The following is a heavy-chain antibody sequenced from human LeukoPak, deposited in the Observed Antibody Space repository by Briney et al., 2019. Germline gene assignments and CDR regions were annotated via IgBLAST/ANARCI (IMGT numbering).Heavy chain of an antibody. D-gene: IGHD6-19*01. CDR1: GFTFDDYG. CDR3: ARDLGESSGWYDLLDY. Sequence: GGSLRLSCAASGFTFDDYGMSWVRQAPGKGLEWVSGINWNGGSTGYADSVKGRFTISRDNAKNSLYLQMNSLRAEDTALYYCARDLGESSGWYDLLDYWGQGTLVTVSS. J-gene: IGHJ4*02. CDR2: INWNGGST. V-gene: IGHV3-20*04.